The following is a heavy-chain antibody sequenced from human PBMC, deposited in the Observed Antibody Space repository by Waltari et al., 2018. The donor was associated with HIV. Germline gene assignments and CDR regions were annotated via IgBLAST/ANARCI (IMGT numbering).Heavy chain of an antibody. D-gene: IGHD2-21*01. V-gene: IGHV1-24*01. Sequence: QVQLVQSGAEVKKPGASEKVSCKVSGYTLTELSMHWVRQAPGKGLEWMGGFYPEDDETIYAQKSQGTVTMTEDTSTDTAYRELSSLRSEDTAVYDGANSLLYGLFPPHWGQGTLVTVSS. J-gene: IGHJ4*02. CDR1: GYTLTELS. CDR3: ANSLLYGLFPPH. CDR2: FYPEDDET.